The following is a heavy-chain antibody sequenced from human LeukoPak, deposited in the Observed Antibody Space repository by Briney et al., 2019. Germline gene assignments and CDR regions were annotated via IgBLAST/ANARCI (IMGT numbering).Heavy chain of an antibody. Sequence: GGSLRLSCAASGFTFSSYAMHWVRQAPGKGLEWVAVISYDGSNKYYADSVKGRFTISRDNSKNTLYLQMISLRPEDTGVYYCVKDHGRYDLDSWGQGTLVTVSS. CDR2: ISYDGSNK. CDR1: GFTFSSYA. J-gene: IGHJ4*02. D-gene: IGHD5-12*01. V-gene: IGHV3-30*04. CDR3: VKDHGRYDLDS.